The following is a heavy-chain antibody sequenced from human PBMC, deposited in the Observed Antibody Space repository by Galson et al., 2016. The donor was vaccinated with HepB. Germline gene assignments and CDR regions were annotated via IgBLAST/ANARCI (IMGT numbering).Heavy chain of an antibody. V-gene: IGHV3-33*01. CDR2: IWYDGSKK. Sequence: SLRLSCAASGFDFSNYGMHWVRQDPGKGLQWVAIIWYDGSKKYYADFVKGRFTISRDNSKNTLYLEMNSLRAEDTAIYYCAREWNDGLFGFDYWGQGILVSVSS. CDR3: AREWNDGLFGFDY. D-gene: IGHD1-1*01. J-gene: IGHJ4*02. CDR1: GFDFSNYG.